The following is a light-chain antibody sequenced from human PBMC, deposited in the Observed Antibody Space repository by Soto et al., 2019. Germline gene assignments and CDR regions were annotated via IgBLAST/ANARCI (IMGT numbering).Light chain of an antibody. CDR2: GAS. CDR1: QSVSSSY. CDR3: QHYGSSPLT. Sequence: EIVLTQSPGTLSLSPGERATLSCRASQSVSSSYLAWYQQKPGQAPRLLIYGASSRATGIPDRFSGSGSGTDFTLTISRLEPEDFAVYYCQHYGSSPLTFVQGTKLETK. J-gene: IGKJ2*01. V-gene: IGKV3-20*01.